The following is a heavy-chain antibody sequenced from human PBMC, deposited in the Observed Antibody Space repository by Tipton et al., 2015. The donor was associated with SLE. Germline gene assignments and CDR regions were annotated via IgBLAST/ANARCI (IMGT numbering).Heavy chain of an antibody. CDR2: IYTNENT. V-gene: IGHV4-4*07. J-gene: IGHJ2*01. D-gene: IGHD4-11*01. CDR3: AREFLNTVTTVHYYFDL. Sequence: TLSLTCTVSGGSISSYYWCWIRQPAGGGLVWIGRIYTNENTNYNPSLKSRVTMSVDTSKNHFSLKLISVTAADTAVYYCAREFLNTVTTVHYYFDLWGRGTLVTVSS. CDR1: GGSISSYY.